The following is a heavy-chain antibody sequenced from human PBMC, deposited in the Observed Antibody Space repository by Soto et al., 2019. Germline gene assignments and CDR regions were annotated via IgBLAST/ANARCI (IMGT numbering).Heavy chain of an antibody. J-gene: IGHJ3*02. CDR1: GGSISSGGYY. CDR2: IHYSGST. CDR3: ARSGPSPDGSRSYSDDSFVI. D-gene: IGHD3-10*01. Sequence: QVQLQESGPGLVKPSQTLSLTCTVSGGSISSGGYYWSWIRQHPGKGLEWIGYIHYSGSTYYNPSLKARVTISVDTYKMTFSLKLSSVTAADTAVYYCARSGPSPDGSRSYSDDSFVIWGQGTMVTLSS. V-gene: IGHV4-31*03.